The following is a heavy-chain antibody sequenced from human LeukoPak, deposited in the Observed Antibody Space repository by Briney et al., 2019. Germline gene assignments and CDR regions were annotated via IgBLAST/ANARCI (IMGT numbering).Heavy chain of an antibody. CDR1: GFTFSNAW. V-gene: IGHV3-15*01. D-gene: IGHD5-24*01. Sequence: GGAPRLSCAASGFTFSNAWMSWVRQAPGKGLEWVGRIKSKTDGGTTDYAAPVKGRFTISRDDSKNTLYLQMNSLKTEDTAVYYCTTGDGYNLPFDYWGQGTLVTVSS. J-gene: IGHJ4*02. CDR2: IKSKTDGGTT. CDR3: TTGDGYNLPFDY.